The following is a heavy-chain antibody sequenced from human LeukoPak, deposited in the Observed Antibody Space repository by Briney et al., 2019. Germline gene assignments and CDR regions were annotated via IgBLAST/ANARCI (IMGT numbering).Heavy chain of an antibody. CDR3: ARGPLRIAAAGH. V-gene: IGHV4-34*01. J-gene: IGHJ4*02. Sequence: SETLSLTCAVYGGSFSGYYWSWIRQPPGKGLEWIGEINHSGSTNYNPSLKSRVTISVDTSKNQSSLKLSSVTAADTAVYYCARGPLRIAAAGHWGQGTLVTVSS. CDR2: INHSGST. CDR1: GGSFSGYY. D-gene: IGHD6-13*01.